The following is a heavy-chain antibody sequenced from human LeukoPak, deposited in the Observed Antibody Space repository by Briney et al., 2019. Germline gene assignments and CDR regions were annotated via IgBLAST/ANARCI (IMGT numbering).Heavy chain of an antibody. Sequence: GGSLRLSCAASGFTFSNYDMSWVRQSPGKGLEWVSSISDSGGSTYYADSVKGRFTISRDNSKNTLYLQMTNLRAADTAVYYCAKDLSRAVAADWFDPWDQGSLVTVSS. CDR2: ISDSGGST. J-gene: IGHJ5*02. D-gene: IGHD6-19*01. V-gene: IGHV3-23*01. CDR1: GFTFSNYD. CDR3: AKDLSRAVAADWFDP.